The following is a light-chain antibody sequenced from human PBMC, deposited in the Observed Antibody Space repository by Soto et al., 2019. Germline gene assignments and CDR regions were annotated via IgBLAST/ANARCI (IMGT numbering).Light chain of an antibody. CDR3: QQYGSSPTWT. Sequence: EIVLTQSPGTLSLSPGERATLSCRASQSVSNSYLAWYQQKPGQAPRLLIYAASTRATGIPERFSGSGSGTDFTLTISRLEPEDSAVYYCQQYGSSPTWTFGQGTKV. J-gene: IGKJ1*01. V-gene: IGKV3-20*01. CDR2: AAS. CDR1: QSVSNSY.